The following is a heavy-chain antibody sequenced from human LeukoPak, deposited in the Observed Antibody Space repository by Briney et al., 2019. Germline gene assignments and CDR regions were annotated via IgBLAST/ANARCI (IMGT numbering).Heavy chain of an antibody. CDR3: TREDY. Sequence: GASVKVSCKASGYTFTGYYVHWVRQAPGQGLEWMAWIHPNSGDTKYAQRFQGRVTMTTDTSISTAYMELSGLRSDDTAVYYCTREDYWGQGTLVTVSS. CDR2: IHPNSGDT. J-gene: IGHJ4*02. V-gene: IGHV1-2*02. CDR1: GYTFTGYY.